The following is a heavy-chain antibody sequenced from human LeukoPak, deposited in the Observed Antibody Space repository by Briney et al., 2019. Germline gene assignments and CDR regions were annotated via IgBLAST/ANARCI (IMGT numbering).Heavy chain of an antibody. CDR2: IYYSGST. CDR1: GGSISSYY. D-gene: IGHD5-24*01. Sequence: PSETLALTCTVSGGSISSYYWSWIRQPPGKGLEWIGYIYYSGSTNYNPSLKSRVTISVDTSKNQFSLKLSSVTAADTAVYYCARERRDGYNRAVDYWGQGTLVTVSS. CDR3: ARERRDGYNRAVDY. J-gene: IGHJ4*02. V-gene: IGHV4-59*01.